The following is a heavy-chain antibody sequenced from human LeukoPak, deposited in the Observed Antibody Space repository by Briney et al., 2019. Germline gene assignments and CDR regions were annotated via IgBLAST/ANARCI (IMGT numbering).Heavy chain of an antibody. J-gene: IGHJ2*01. V-gene: IGHV3-7*01. CDR2: IKQDGSEK. Sequence: PGGSLRLSCAASGFTFSSYWMSWVRQAPGKGLEWVANIKQDGSEKYYEDSVKGRFTISRDNAKNSLYLQMNSLRAEDTAVYYCARGELLGIASWYFDLWGRGTLVTVSS. CDR1: GFTFSSYW. CDR3: ARGELLGIASWYFDL. D-gene: IGHD1-26*01.